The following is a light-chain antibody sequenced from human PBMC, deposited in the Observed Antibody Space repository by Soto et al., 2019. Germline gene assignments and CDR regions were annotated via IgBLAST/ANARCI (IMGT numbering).Light chain of an antibody. CDR1: QSMNGYY. J-gene: IGKJ1*01. Sequence: EIVLTQSPGTLSLSPGERATLSCMASQSMNGYYIAWYQQKPGQAPRLLIYGASSRLTGIPDRFSGSGSGTDFTLIISRLEPEDFAVYSCQHYGGSPPWPFGQGTKVEMK. CDR2: GAS. V-gene: IGKV3-20*01. CDR3: QHYGGSPPWP.